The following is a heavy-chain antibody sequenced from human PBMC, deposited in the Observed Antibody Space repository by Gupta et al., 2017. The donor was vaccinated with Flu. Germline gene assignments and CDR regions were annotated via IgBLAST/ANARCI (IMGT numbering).Heavy chain of an antibody. CDR2: INHSGST. CDR3: ASPPSLRYPD. V-gene: IGHV4-34*01. J-gene: IGHJ4*02. D-gene: IGHD3-9*01. Sequence: QVQLQQWGAGLLKPSETLSLTCAVYGGSFSGYYWSWIRQPPGKGLEWIGEINHSGSTNYNPSLKSRVTISVDTSKNQFSLKLSSVTAADTAVYYCASPPSLRYPDWGQGTLVTVSS. CDR1: GGSFSGYY.